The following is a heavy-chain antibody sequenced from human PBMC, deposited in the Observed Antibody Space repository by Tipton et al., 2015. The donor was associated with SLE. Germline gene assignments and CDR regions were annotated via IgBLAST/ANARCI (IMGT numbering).Heavy chain of an antibody. CDR1: GGSIRTGGYY. CDR3: ARDPDYGDYGNWFDP. Sequence: LRLSCTVSGGSIRTGGYYWNWIRQHPGKGLEWIGYIYYSGSTNYNPSLKSRVTISVDTSKNQFSLKLSSVTAADTAVYYCARDPDYGDYGNWFDPWGQGTLVTVSS. V-gene: IGHV4-61*08. CDR2: IYYSGST. D-gene: IGHD4-17*01. J-gene: IGHJ5*02.